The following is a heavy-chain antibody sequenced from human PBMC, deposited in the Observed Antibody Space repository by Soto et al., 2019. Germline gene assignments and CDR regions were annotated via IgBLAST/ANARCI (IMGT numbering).Heavy chain of an antibody. V-gene: IGHV1-69*13. CDR2: IIPIFGTA. D-gene: IGHD6-6*01. Sequence: SVKVSCKASGGTFSIYAISCVVQSPLQWLEWMGGIIPIFGTANYAQKFQGRVTITADESTSTAYMELSSLRSEDTAVYYCARDNVAARPAAGYYYYYGMDVWGQGTTVTVSS. CDR1: GGTFSIYA. CDR3: ARDNVAARPAAGYYYYYGMDV. J-gene: IGHJ6*02.